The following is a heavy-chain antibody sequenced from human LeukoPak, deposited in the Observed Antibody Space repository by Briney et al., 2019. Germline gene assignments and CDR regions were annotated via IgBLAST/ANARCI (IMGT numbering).Heavy chain of an antibody. CDR3: ARDGGATIPDVPDY. Sequence: KPGGSLRLSCAASGFIFSNSGMNWVRQAPGKGLEWVSYITSSSSRNYIYYADSVKGRFTISRDNAKNSLYLQMNSLRAEDTAVYYCARDGGATIPDVPDYWGQGTLVTVSS. J-gene: IGHJ4*02. V-gene: IGHV3-21*01. D-gene: IGHD5-24*01. CDR2: ITSSSSRNYI. CDR1: GFIFSNSG.